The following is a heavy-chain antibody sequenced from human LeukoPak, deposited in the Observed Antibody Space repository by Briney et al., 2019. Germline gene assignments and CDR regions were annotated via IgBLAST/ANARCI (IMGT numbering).Heavy chain of an antibody. CDR3: ARVYTDYVWGSYRYYGMDV. CDR2: MNPNSGNT. J-gene: IGHJ6*02. D-gene: IGHD3-16*02. Sequence: ASVKVSCKASGYTFTSYDINWVRQATGQGLEWMGWMNPNSGNTGYAQKFQGGVTMTRNTSISTAYMELSSLRSEDTAVYYCARVYTDYVWGSYRYYGMDVWGQGTTVTVSS. V-gene: IGHV1-8*01. CDR1: GYTFTSYD.